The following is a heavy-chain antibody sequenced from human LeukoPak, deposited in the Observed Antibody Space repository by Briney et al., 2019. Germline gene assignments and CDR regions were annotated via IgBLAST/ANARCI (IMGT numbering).Heavy chain of an antibody. Sequence: GGSLRLSCAASGFTFSSYSMNWVRQAPGKGLEWVSYISSSSSTIYYADPVKGRFTISRDNAKNSLYLQMNSLRAEDTAVYYCARSLRTTVTAGIDYWGQGTLVTVSS. D-gene: IGHD4-17*01. CDR3: ARSLRTTVTAGIDY. CDR1: GFTFSSYS. CDR2: ISSSSSTI. J-gene: IGHJ4*02. V-gene: IGHV3-48*04.